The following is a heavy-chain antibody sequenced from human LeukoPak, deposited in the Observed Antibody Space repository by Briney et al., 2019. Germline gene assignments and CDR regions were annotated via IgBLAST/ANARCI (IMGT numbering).Heavy chain of an antibody. V-gene: IGHV4-39*07. CDR3: ARDRRDGYNHNWFDP. J-gene: IGHJ5*02. D-gene: IGHD5-24*01. CDR1: GGSINSNSYY. Sequence: SETLSLTCTVSGGSINSNSYYWGWIRQPPGKGLEWIGSIYYSGSTYYNPSLKSRVTISVDTSKNQFSLKLSSVTAADTAVYYCARDRRDGYNHNWFDPWGQGTLVTVSS. CDR2: IYYSGST.